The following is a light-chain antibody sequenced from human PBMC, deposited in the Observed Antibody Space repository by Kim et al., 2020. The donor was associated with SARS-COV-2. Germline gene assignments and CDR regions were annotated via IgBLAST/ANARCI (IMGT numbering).Light chain of an antibody. J-gene: IGKJ2*01. CDR3: MQALQTPPYT. CDR2: LGS. CDR1: QSLLHINGYNY. V-gene: IGKV2-28*01. Sequence: DIVMTQSPLSLPVTPGEPASISCRSSQSLLHINGYNYLDWYLQKPGQSPQLLIYLGSNRASGVPDRFSGSGSGTDFTLKISSVEAEDVGVYYCMQALQTPPYTFGLGTKLEI.